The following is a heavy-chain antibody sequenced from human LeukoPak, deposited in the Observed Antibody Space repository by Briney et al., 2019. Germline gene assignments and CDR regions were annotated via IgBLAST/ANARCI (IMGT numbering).Heavy chain of an antibody. D-gene: IGHD6-19*01. CDR2: IYHSGST. J-gene: IGHJ4*02. Sequence: SQTLSLTCAVSGGSISSGGYSWSWIRQPPGKGLEWIEYIYHSGSTYYNPSLKSRVTISVDRSKNRFSLKLSSVTAADTAVYYCASGGYSQQWPYWGQGTLVTVSS. CDR1: GGSISSGGYS. V-gene: IGHV4-30-2*01. CDR3: ASGGYSQQWPY.